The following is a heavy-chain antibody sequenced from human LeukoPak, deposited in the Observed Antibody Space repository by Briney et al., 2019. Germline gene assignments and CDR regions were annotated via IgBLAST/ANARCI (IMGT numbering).Heavy chain of an antibody. CDR2: ISGSGGST. Sequence: GGSLRLSCVASGFTFSTYGMSWVRQAPGKGLEWVSAISGSGGSTYYADSVKGRFTISRDNSKNTLYLQMNSLRAEDTAVYYCARYRFVVGATDSFDMWGQGTTVTVSS. J-gene: IGHJ3*02. CDR1: GFTFSTYG. CDR3: ARYRFVVGATDSFDM. D-gene: IGHD1-26*01. V-gene: IGHV3-23*01.